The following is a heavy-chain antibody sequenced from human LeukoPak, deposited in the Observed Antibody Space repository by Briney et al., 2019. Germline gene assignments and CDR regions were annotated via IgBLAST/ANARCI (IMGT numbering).Heavy chain of an antibody. J-gene: IGHJ6*02. V-gene: IGHV3-7*03. D-gene: IGHD3-16*01. CDR1: GFSFSSYW. CDR2: INHNGNVN. CDR3: ARGGGLDV. Sequence: GGSLRLSCAAPGFSFSSYWMNWARQAPGKGLEWVASINHNGNVNYYVDSVKGRFTISRDNAKNSLYLQMSNLRAEDTAVYFCARGGGLDVWGQGATVTVSS.